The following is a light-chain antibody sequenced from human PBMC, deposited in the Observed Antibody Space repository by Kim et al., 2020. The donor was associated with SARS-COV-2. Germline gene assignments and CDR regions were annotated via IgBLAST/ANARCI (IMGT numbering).Light chain of an antibody. J-gene: IGKJ1*01. CDR1: QSVSSSY. CDR2: GAS. Sequence: PGEEAAPPCRASQSVSSSYLAWYQQKPRQSPRLLIYGASSRATGIPDRCSGSGAGTDVTLTISRLEPEEFAVYYCQQYGSRGTGTFGQGTKVEIK. CDR3: QQYGSRGTGT. V-gene: IGKV3-20*01.